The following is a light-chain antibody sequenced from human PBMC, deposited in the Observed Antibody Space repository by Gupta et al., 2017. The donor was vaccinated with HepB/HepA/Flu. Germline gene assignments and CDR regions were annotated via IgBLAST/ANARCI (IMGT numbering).Light chain of an antibody. CDR2: DTS. J-gene: IGKJ4*01. CDR1: QSVSNY. V-gene: IGKV3-11*01. CDR3: QHRSNWPLT. Sequence: EIVLTQSPATLSLSPGERATLSCRASQSVSNYLAWYQQKPGQAPRLLIYDTSKRATGTPTRFSGSGSGTDFTLTIANVEPEDFAVYYCQHRSNWPLTFGGGTKVEIK.